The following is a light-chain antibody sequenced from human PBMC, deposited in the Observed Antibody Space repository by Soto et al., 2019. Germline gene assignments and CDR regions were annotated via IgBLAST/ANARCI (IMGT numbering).Light chain of an antibody. Sequence: QSALTQPASVSRPPGQLITISCTGTSSDVGGYNYVSWYQQYPGKAPKLMIYHVSNRPSGVSNRFSGSKSGNSASLTISGLQPEDEADYYCSSYTSTSTYVFGTGTKVTVL. CDR3: SSYTSTSTYV. V-gene: IGLV2-14*01. CDR2: HVS. J-gene: IGLJ1*01. CDR1: SSDVGGYNY.